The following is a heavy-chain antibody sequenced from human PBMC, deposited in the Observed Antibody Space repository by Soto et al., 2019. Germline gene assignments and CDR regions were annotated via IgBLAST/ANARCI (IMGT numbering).Heavy chain of an antibody. J-gene: IGHJ6*02. CDR1: GGSISSYY. D-gene: IGHD1-26*01. CDR2: IYYSGST. V-gene: IGHV4-59*01. Sequence: SETLSLTCTVSGGSISSYYWSWIRQPPGKGLEWIGYIYYSGSTNYNPSLKSRVTISVDTSKNQFSLKLSSVTAADTAVYYCARDSGSYLYGMDVWGQGXTVTVSS. CDR3: ARDSGSYLYGMDV.